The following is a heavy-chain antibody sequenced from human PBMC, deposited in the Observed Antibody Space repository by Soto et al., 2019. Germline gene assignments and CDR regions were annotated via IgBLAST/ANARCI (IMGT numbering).Heavy chain of an antibody. J-gene: IGHJ4*02. CDR1: GFTLSRYW. D-gene: IGHD1-1*01. CDR2: INPDGSTT. Sequence: EVQLVESGGGLVQPGGSLRLSCAASGFTLSRYWVHWVRQVPGKGLVWVSRINPDGSTTNYADSVKGRFTVSRDNAKNTVYLHMNSLRAEDTDVYYCTRDTTGPDDHWGQGTLVTVSS. V-gene: IGHV3-74*01. CDR3: TRDTTGPDDH.